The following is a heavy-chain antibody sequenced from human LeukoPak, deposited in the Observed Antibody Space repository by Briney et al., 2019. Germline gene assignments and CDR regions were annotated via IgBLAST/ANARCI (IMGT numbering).Heavy chain of an antibody. J-gene: IGHJ4*02. CDR2: IYYSGST. CDR3: ARVRGSGSYYMAFDY. V-gene: IGHV4-59*08. D-gene: IGHD3-10*01. CDR1: GGSISSYY. Sequence: SETLSLTSTVSGGSISSYYWSWIRQPPGKGLERIGYIYYSGSTNYNPSLKSRVTISVDTSKNQFSLTLSSVTAADTAVYYCARVRGSGSYYMAFDYWGQGTLVTVSS.